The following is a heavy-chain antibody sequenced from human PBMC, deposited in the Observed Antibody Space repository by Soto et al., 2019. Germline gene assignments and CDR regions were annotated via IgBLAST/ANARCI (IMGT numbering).Heavy chain of an antibody. CDR1: GGSFSGYY. CDR3: ARARKSDYYYYYYGMDV. V-gene: IGHV4-34*01. D-gene: IGHD4-17*01. Sequence: XETLSLTCSVYGGSFSGYYWSWIRQLPGKGLEWIGEINHSGSTNYNPSLKSRVTISVDTSKNQFSLKLSSVTAADTAVYYCARARKSDYYYYYYGMDVWGQGTTVTVSS. J-gene: IGHJ6*02. CDR2: INHSGST.